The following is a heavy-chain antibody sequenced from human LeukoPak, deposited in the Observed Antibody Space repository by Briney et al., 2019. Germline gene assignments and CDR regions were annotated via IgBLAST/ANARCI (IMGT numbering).Heavy chain of an antibody. CDR2: IYYSGST. J-gene: IGHJ4*02. V-gene: IGHV4-59*12. D-gene: IGHD6-6*01. CDR3: ARGWGYSSSSYFDY. Sequence: SETLSLTCTVSGGSISSYYWSWIRQPPGKGLEWIGYIYYSGSTNYNPSLKSRVTISVDTSKNQFSLKLSSVTAADTAVYYCARGWGYSSSSYFDYWGQGTLVTVSS. CDR1: GGSISSYY.